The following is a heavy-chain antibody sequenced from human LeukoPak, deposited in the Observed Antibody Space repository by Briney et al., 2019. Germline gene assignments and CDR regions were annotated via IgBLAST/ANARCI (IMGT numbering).Heavy chain of an antibody. Sequence: GGSLRLSCAASGFIFSDYYMSWIRQAPGKGLEWVSYITNSGSTIYYADSVKGRFTISRDNAKNSLYLQMNSLRAEDTAIYYCARVDYYDSSGYFDFWGQGTLVTVSS. D-gene: IGHD3-22*01. J-gene: IGHJ4*02. V-gene: IGHV3-11*04. CDR1: GFIFSDYY. CDR3: ARVDYYDSSGYFDF. CDR2: ITNSGSTI.